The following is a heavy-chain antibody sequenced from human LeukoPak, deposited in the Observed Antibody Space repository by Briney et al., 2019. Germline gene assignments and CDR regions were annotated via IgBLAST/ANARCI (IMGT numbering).Heavy chain of an antibody. Sequence: SETLSLTCAVSGGSLISTTYYWGWIRQPPGKGLEGIGSIYYSGSTYYNPSLKSRVTVSVDMSKNQFSLQLSSVTAADTAVYYCARAPRTGAWDMITFGGVIVHGDAFDFWGQGTMVTVSS. D-gene: IGHD3-16*02. J-gene: IGHJ3*01. CDR3: ARAPRTGAWDMITFGGVIVHGDAFDF. CDR2: IYYSGST. CDR1: GGSLISTTYY. V-gene: IGHV4-39*07.